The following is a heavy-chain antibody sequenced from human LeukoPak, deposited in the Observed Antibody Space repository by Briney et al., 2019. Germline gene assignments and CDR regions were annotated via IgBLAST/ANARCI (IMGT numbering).Heavy chain of an antibody. CDR1: GGSISSYY. J-gene: IGHJ3*02. CDR3: ARWRIVGATDDAFDI. D-gene: IGHD1-26*01. Sequence: PSETLSLTCTVSGGSISSYYWSWIRQLPGKGLEWIGYIYTSGSTNYNPSLKSRVTISVDTSKNQFSLKLSSVTAADTAVYYCARWRIVGATDDAFDIWGQGTMVTVSS. V-gene: IGHV4-4*09. CDR2: IYTSGST.